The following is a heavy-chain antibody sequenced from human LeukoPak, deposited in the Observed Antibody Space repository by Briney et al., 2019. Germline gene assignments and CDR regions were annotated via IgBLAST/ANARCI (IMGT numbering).Heavy chain of an antibody. Sequence: PSETLSLTCAVYGGSFSGYYWSWIRQPPGKGLEWIGEINHSGSTNYNPSLKSRVTISVDTSRNQFSLKLSSVTAADTAVYYCARHRRPVHYGSGSYPLYFDYWGQGTLVTVSS. CDR2: INHSGST. CDR1: GGSFSGYY. J-gene: IGHJ4*02. CDR3: ARHRRPVHYGSGSYPLYFDY. V-gene: IGHV4-34*01. D-gene: IGHD3-10*01.